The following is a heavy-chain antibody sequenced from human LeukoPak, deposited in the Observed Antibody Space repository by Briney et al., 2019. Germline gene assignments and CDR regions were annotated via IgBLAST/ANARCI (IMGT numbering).Heavy chain of an antibody. CDR2: MNPNNGDS. Sequence: ASVTVSCKASGYTFTNYHINWVRQASGQGLEWMGWMNPNNGDSGYAQNLQGRVTITTDTFISTAYMELRILRSDDTAVYFCARTTSMTASGYDYWGQGTLVTVSS. CDR3: ARTTSMTASGYDY. CDR1: GYTFTNYH. V-gene: IGHV1-8*03. D-gene: IGHD4-17*01. J-gene: IGHJ4*02.